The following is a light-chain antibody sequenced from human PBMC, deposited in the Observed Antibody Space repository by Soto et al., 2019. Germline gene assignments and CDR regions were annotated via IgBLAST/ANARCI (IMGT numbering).Light chain of an antibody. J-gene: IGKJ1*01. V-gene: IGKV1-39*01. CDR2: AAS. CDR1: QGINDY. Sequence: DIQMTQSPSSLSASVGDRVTITCRTSQGINDYLNWYQMKPGEAPKLLIYAASALQSGIPSRFSGSASGTEFTLTITSLQPEDFATYYFQQSYNFPRTFGQGTKVEVK. CDR3: QQSYNFPRT.